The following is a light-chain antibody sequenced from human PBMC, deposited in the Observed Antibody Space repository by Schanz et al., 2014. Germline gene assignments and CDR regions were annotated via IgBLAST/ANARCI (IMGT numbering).Light chain of an antibody. CDR2: EVT. CDR1: SSDIGGYNY. V-gene: IGLV2-8*01. Sequence: QSALTQPPSASGSPGQSVTISCTGTSSDIGGYNYVSWYQQHPGEAPKLMLYEVTKRPSGVPDRFSGSKSGNTASLTVSGLQAEDEADYYCCSYVGHSTVLFGGGTKVTVL. CDR3: CSYVGHSTVL. J-gene: IGLJ2*01.